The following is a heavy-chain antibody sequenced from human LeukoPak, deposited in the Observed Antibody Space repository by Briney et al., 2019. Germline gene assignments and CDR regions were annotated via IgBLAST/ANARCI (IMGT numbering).Heavy chain of an antibody. CDR2: IIPIFGTA. J-gene: IGHJ4*02. D-gene: IGHD3-10*01. CDR3: ARGVEVLLWFGELPGFDY. CDR1: GGTFSNYA. V-gene: IGHV1-69*05. Sequence: ASVKVSCKASGGTFSNYAISWVRQAPGQGLEWMGGIIPIFGTANYAQKFQGRVTMTTDTSTSTAYMELRSLRSDDTAVYYCARGVEVLLWFGELPGFDYWGQGTLVTVSS.